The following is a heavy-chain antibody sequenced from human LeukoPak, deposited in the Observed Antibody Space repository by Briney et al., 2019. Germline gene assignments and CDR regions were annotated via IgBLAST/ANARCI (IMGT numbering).Heavy chain of an antibody. CDR2: IQQNGIEK. Sequence: PGGSLRLSCAASGFTFSDFWMSWVRQAPGQGLEWVANIQQNGIEKYSVECGFTISRYNVNSLLYLRINSVRADDTAMYYCARDRDGKDLWGQGTLVTVSS. V-gene: IGHV3-7*03. CDR1: GFTFSDFW. J-gene: IGHJ5*02. D-gene: IGHD1-1*01. CDR3: ARDRDGKDL.